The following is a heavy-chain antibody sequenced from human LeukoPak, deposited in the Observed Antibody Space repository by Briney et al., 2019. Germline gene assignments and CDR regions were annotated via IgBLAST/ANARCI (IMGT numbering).Heavy chain of an antibody. CDR1: GGSISSGGYY. CDR2: IYYSGST. CDR3: ARDTRRWFDP. J-gene: IGHJ5*02. Sequence: PSETLSLTCTVSGGSISSGGYYWGWIRQHPGKGLEWIGYIYYSGSTYYNPSLKSRVTISVDTSKNQFSLKLSSVTAADTAVYYCARDTRRWFDPWGQGTLVTVSS. V-gene: IGHV4-31*03.